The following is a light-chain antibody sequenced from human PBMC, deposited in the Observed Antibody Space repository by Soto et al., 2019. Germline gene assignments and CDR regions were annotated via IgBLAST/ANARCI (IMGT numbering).Light chain of an antibody. Sequence: DIQMTQSPSTLSASVGDRVTITCRASQSISSWLAWYQQKPGKAPKLLIYKASSLESGVPSRFSGSGSGTEFPLTISSLQPDDFATYYCQQYNSYSRTFDQGTKVEIK. CDR3: QQYNSYSRT. CDR2: KAS. V-gene: IGKV1-5*03. J-gene: IGKJ1*01. CDR1: QSISSW.